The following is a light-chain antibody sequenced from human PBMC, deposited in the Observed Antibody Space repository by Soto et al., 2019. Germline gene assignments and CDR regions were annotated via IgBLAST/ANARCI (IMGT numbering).Light chain of an antibody. J-gene: IGKJ3*01. Sequence: DIQMTQSPSSLSASVGDRVTITCRASQGISNYLPWYQQKPGKVPKLLIYAAFTLYSGVPSRFSGSGSGTDFTLTISNLQPEDVATYYCQNYNYALGTFGPGTKVDLK. CDR1: QGISNY. CDR3: QNYNYALGT. V-gene: IGKV1-27*01. CDR2: AAF.